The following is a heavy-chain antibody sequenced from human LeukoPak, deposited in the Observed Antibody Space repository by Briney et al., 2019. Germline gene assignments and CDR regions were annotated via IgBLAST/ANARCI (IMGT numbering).Heavy chain of an antibody. CDR1: GFTFSSYS. D-gene: IGHD6-6*01. J-gene: IGHJ4*02. V-gene: IGHV3-21*01. CDR3: ATLHSSSNLRTPKDY. Sequence: GGSLRLSCAASGFTFSSYSMNWVRQAPGKGLEWVSSISSSSSSYIYYADSVKGRFTISRDNAKNSLYLQMNSLRAEDTAVYYCATLHSSSNLRTPKDYWGQGTLVTVSS. CDR2: ISSSSSSYI.